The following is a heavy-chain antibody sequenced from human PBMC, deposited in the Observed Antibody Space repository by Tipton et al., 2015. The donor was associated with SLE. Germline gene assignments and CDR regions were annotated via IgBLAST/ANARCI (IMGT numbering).Heavy chain of an antibody. D-gene: IGHD2-8*02. CDR3: ARDVGGYNTGWFPYYFDY. CDR2: IYYSGGT. V-gene: IGHV4-59*01. Sequence: TLSLTCTVSGGSMSNYYWSWIRQPPGKGLEWIANIYYSGGTNYNPSLQSRVTISLDTSKNQFSLKLSSVTAADTAVYYCARDVGGYNTGWFPYYFDYWGQGTLVTVSS. CDR1: GGSMSNYY. J-gene: IGHJ4*02.